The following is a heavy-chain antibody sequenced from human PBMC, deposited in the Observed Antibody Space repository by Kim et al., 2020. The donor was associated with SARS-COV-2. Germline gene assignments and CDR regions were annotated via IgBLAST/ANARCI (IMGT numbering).Heavy chain of an antibody. V-gene: IGHV3-7*01. CDR3: ARDYDI. CDR2: IKEDGSDK. Sequence: GGSLRLSCEASGFTFSSYWMSWVRQAPGKGLEWVANIKEDGSDKYYVDSAKGRFTISRDNAKKTLYLQVNSLRAEDTAVYYCARDYDIWGQGTVVTVSS. CDR1: GFTFSSYW. J-gene: IGHJ3*02.